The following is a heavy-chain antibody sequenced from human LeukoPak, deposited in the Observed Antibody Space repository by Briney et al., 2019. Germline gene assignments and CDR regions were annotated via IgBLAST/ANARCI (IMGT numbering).Heavy chain of an antibody. CDR3: ATDPGTIAVAGSDEPDY. CDR1: GYTFTSYG. Sequence: ASGKVSCKAAGYTFTSYGISWVRQAPGQGREWMRWISAYNGNTNHAQKLQGRVTITTDASTSTAYMELRSMRSDDTDVYYCATDPGTIAVAGSDEPDYWGQGTLVTVSS. D-gene: IGHD6-19*01. CDR2: ISAYNGNT. V-gene: IGHV1-18*01. J-gene: IGHJ4*02.